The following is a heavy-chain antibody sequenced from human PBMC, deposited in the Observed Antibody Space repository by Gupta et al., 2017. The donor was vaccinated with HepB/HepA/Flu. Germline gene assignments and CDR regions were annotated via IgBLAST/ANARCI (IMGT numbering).Heavy chain of an antibody. CDR2: IGSDMSV. D-gene: IGHD3-3*02. CDR3: AKDLHFWSAMDG. Sequence: EVQLLVSGGGVVQPGGSLRLSCTASGFTFSGTAMIWVRQAPGRGLEGVSGIGSDMSVHYADSVTGRCIISRDNSKNTMYLQRNSLRAKDPAVYYCAKDLHFWSAMDGWGKGTTVIVSS. V-gene: IGHV3-23*01. CDR1: GFTFSGTA. J-gene: IGHJ6*03.